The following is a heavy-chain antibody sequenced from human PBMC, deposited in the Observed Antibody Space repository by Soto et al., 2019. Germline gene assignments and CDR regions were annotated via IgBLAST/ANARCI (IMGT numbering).Heavy chain of an antibody. J-gene: IGHJ4*02. Sequence: VGSLRLSCAASGFKFSDYWMSWVRQAPGKGLEWVGNIKHDTSEAHYADSVKGRFTITRDNIKNFLFLQMNGLRSDDTASYYCARDGLLFSGPYRPSRFDYWGLGTLVTVSS. CDR1: GFKFSDYW. V-gene: IGHV3-7*03. CDR3: ARDGLLFSGPYRPSRFDY. D-gene: IGHD3-16*02. CDR2: IKHDTSEA.